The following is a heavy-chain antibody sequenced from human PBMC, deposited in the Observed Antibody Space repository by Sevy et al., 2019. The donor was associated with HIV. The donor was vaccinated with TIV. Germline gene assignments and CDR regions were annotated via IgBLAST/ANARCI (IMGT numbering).Heavy chain of an antibody. J-gene: IGHJ4*02. CDR1: GFTFSSNA. D-gene: IGHD3-22*01. CDR3: ARGSSDLEGDY. CDR2: ISGGGGDT. V-gene: IGHV3-23*01. Sequence: GGSLRLSCEASGFTFSSNAMSWVRQAPGKGLEWVSGISGGGGDTFYADSVKGRFTISRDNSKNTLFLQMNSLRAEDTAVYYCARGSSDLEGDYWGQGTLVTVSS.